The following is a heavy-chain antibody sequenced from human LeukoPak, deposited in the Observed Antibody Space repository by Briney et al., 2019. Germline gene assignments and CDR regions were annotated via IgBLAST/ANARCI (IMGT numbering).Heavy chain of an antibody. V-gene: IGHV3-23*01. CDR2: ISGSGGST. CDR1: GFTFSSYG. CDR3: ARSGGGYDYVWGGYRYFPEFDY. D-gene: IGHD3-16*02. J-gene: IGHJ4*02. Sequence: PGGTLRLSCAASGFTFSSYGMSWVRQAPGKGLEWVSAISGSGGSTYYADSVKGRFTISRDNSKNTLYLQMNSLRAEDTAVYYCARSGGGYDYVWGGYRYFPEFDYWGQGTLVTVSS.